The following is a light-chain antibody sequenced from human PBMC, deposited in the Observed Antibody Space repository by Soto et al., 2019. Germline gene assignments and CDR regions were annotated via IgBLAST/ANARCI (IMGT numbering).Light chain of an antibody. V-gene: IGLV1-40*01. CDR3: QSYDSSLSGYV. CDR2: DNS. J-gene: IGLJ1*01. CDR1: SSNIGAVYD. Sequence: QSALTQPPSVSGAPGQRVTISCTGSSSNIGAVYDVHWYQQNPGTAPKLLIYDNSNRPSGVPDRFSGSKSGTSASLAITGLQAEDEADYYCQSYDSSLSGYVFGTGTKVTVL.